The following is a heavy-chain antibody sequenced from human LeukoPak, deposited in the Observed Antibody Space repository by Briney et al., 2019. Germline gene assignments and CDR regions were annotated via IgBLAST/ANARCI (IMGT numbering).Heavy chain of an antibody. CDR1: GFTLSSYA. Sequence: PGGSLRLSCAASGFTLSSYAVSWVRQAPGKGLEWVSAISVSGNTYHADSVKGRFTISRGNAKNSLYLQMNSLRAEDTAVYYCARAAVNYYDSSGYYYKQDYYYMDVWGKGTTVTVSS. CDR2: ISVSGNT. J-gene: IGHJ6*03. D-gene: IGHD3-22*01. CDR3: ARAAVNYYDSSGYYYKQDYYYMDV. V-gene: IGHV3-23*01.